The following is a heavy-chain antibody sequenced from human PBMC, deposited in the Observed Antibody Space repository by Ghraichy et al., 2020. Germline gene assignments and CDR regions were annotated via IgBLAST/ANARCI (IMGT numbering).Heavy chain of an antibody. J-gene: IGHJ4*02. CDR3: ARDLEVSYYDSRAYYGY. V-gene: IGHV3-21*01. CDR1: GFTFISYR. CDR2: IDSSSSYI. Sequence: GGSLRLSCAASGFTFISYRMNWVRQAPGKGLEWVSFIDSSSSYIEYADSVKGRFTISRDNAKNSLYLQMNTLRAEDTAVYFCARDLEVSYYDSRAYYGYWGQGTLVTVSS. D-gene: IGHD3-22*01.